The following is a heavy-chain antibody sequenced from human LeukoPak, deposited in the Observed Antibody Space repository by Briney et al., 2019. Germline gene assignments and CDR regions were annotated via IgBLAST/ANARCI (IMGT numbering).Heavy chain of an antibody. CDR3: ARVGIAAAGENHFDY. Sequence: SVKVSCKASGGTFSSYAISWVRQAPGQGLEWMGGIIPIFGTANYAQKFQGRVTITADESTSTAYMELSSLRSEDTAVYYCARVGIAAAGENHFDYWGQGTLVTVSS. V-gene: IGHV1-69*13. CDR2: IIPIFGTA. CDR1: GGTFSSYA. D-gene: IGHD6-13*01. J-gene: IGHJ4*02.